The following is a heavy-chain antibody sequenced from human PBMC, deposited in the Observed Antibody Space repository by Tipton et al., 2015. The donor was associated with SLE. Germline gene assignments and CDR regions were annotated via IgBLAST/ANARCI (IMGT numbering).Heavy chain of an antibody. V-gene: IGHV1-18*01. Sequence: QVQLVQSGPEVKKPGSSVKVSCKASGGTFSSYAISWVRQAPGQGLEWMGWISAYNGNTNYAQKLQGRVTMTTDTSTSTAYMELRSLRPEDPAVYYCARAESNSWTCVYWGQGTLVTVSS. J-gene: IGHJ4*02. CDR1: GGTFSSYA. CDR2: ISAYNGNT. D-gene: IGHD6-13*01. CDR3: ARAESNSWTCVY.